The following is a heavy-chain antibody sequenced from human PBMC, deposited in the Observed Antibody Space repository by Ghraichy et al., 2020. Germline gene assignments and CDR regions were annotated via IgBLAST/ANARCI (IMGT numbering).Heavy chain of an antibody. CDR2: IFSNDEK. V-gene: IGHV2-26*01. Sequence: SGPTLVKPTETLTLTCTVSGFSLSNARMGVSWIRQPPGKALEWLAHIFSNDEKSYSTSLKSRLSISKDTSKSQVVLIMTNMDPVDTATYYCARMEENYYNYYYYGMDVWGQGTTVTVSS. D-gene: IGHD1-26*01. J-gene: IGHJ6*02. CDR1: GFSLSNARMG. CDR3: ARMEENYYNYYYYGMDV.